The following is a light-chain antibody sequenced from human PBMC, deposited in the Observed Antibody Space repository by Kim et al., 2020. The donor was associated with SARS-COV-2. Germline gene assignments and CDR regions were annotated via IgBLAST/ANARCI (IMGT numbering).Light chain of an antibody. CDR2: DVS. CDR3: TSYTTSSTWV. CDR1: SSDVGAYNL. Sequence: QSALTQSASVSGSPGQSITISCTGTSSDVGAYNLVSWYQQHPGKAPKVIIFDVSNRPSGVSDRFSGSKSDNTASLTISGLQAGDGADYYCTSYTTSSTWVFGTGTKVTV. J-gene: IGLJ1*01. V-gene: IGLV2-14*03.